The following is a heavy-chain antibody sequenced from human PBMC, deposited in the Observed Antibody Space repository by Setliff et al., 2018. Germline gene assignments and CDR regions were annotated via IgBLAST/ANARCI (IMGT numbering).Heavy chain of an antibody. V-gene: IGHV4-34*01. CDR3: ARVREQWLVAAPFDY. CDR2: VNHSGST. CDR1: GGSFSGYY. J-gene: IGHJ4*02. D-gene: IGHD6-19*01. Sequence: SETLSLTCAVYGGSFSGYYWSWIRQPPGKGLEWIGEVNHSGSTNYNPSLKSRVTISVDTSKNQFSLKLSSVTAADTAVYYCARVREQWLVAAPFDYWGQGTLVTVSS.